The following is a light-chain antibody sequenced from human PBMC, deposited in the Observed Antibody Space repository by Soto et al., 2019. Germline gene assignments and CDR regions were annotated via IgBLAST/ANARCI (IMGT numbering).Light chain of an antibody. V-gene: IGKV3-20*01. CDR2: GAS. Sequence: EIVLPQSPGTLSLSPGERATLSCRASQSVVSSYLAWYQQKPGQAPRLLIYGASSRATGTPDRISGSGSGTDFTLTISRLEPEDFAVYYCQQYGSSPATFGGGTKVDIK. CDR1: QSVVSSY. J-gene: IGKJ4*01. CDR3: QQYGSSPAT.